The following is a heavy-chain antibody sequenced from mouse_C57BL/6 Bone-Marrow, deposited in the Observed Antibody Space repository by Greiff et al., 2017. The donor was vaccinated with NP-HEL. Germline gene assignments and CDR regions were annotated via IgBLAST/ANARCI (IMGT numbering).Heavy chain of an antibody. CDR3: TTLPGFAY. CDR2: IDPENGDT. J-gene: IGHJ3*01. Sequence: VQLQQSGAELVRPGASVKLSCTASGFNIKDDYMHWVKQRPEQGLEWIGWIDPENGDTEYASKFQGKATITADTSSSTAYLQLSSLTSEDTAVYYCTTLPGFAYWGQGTLVTVSA. V-gene: IGHV14-4*01. CDR1: GFNIKDDY.